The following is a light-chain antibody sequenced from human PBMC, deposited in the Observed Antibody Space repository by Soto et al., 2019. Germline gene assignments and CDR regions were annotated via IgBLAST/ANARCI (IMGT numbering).Light chain of an antibody. J-gene: IGKJ2*03. CDR1: QIVNSAD. CDR2: GAS. CDR3: QQYGTSPFS. V-gene: IGKV3-20*01. Sequence: EIVLTQSPATLSLSPGERATLSCGVSQIVNSADLAGYQQKPGQAPRRLIHGASNRATGIPDRFSGSGSGTDFTLTISRLEPEDFAVYDCQQYGTSPFSCGQGSKLEIK.